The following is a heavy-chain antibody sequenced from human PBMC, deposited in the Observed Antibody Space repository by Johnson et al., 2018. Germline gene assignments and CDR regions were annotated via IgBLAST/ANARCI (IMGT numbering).Heavy chain of an antibody. J-gene: IGHJ3*02. CDR1: GFTFSSYT. CDR3: ARRLITFGGVIVSNSFDI. D-gene: IGHD3-16*02. V-gene: IGHV3-48*01. CDR2: ISRGSSTI. Sequence: VQLVQSGGGLVQPGGSLRLSCAASGFTFSSYTMNWVRQAPGKGLEWVSYISRGSSTIYYADSVKGRFTISRDNAKNSLYLQMNSLRAEDTAVYYCARRLITFGGVIVSNSFDIWGQGTMVTVSS.